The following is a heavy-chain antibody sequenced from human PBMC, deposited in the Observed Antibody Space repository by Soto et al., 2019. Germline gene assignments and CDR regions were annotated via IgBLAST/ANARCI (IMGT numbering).Heavy chain of an antibody. CDR1: GFTFINYA. J-gene: IGHJ2*01. Sequence: EVQLLESGGGLVPPGGSLRLSCVGSGFTFINYAMNWVRQTPGKGLEWVSTISGGGDRTFDADTVKGRFTISSDNSKNTVNLQMNSLRADDTAVYYCARKVLGSTSRPDWWYFDLWGRGTLVTVSS. V-gene: IGHV3-23*01. D-gene: IGHD2-2*01. CDR2: ISGGGDRT. CDR3: ARKVLGSTSRPDWWYFDL.